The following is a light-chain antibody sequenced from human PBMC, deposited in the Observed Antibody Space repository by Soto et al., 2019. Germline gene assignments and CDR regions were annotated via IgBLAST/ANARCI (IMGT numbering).Light chain of an antibody. CDR3: PQTNTFLPLT. Sequence: DLQMTQSPSSVSASVGDRVTITCRASQGISNWLAWYQQQPGKAPKLLIYAASSLQSGDPSRFSGGGSGTHFTLIISSLQPEDFATYYCPQTNTFLPLTFGGGTKVEIK. CDR1: QGISNW. J-gene: IGKJ4*01. CDR2: AAS. V-gene: IGKV1-12*01.